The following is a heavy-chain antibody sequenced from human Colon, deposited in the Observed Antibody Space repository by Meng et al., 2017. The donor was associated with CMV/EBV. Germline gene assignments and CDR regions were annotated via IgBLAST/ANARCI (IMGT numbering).Heavy chain of an antibody. V-gene: IGHV4-34*12. J-gene: IGHJ4*02. Sequence: QWWGTRQLKPSATLSRPCCVANGSFSGYFWTWIRQPPGKGLEWIGEIFRDGSTKYNPSLQSRVTMSVDTSKNHFSLNLRSVTAADTAVYFCARATKPNCWEVLEYWGQGTLVTVSS. D-gene: IGHD2-2*01. CDR1: NGSFSGYF. CDR3: ARATKPNCWEVLEY. CDR2: IFRDGST.